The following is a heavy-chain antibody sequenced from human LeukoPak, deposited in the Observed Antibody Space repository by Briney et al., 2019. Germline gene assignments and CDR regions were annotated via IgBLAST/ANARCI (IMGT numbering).Heavy chain of an antibody. D-gene: IGHD4-23*01. J-gene: IGHJ4*02. CDR1: GGSFSGYY. V-gene: IGHV4-34*01. CDR3: ARSLRWYRPIDC. Sequence: PSETLSLTCAVYGGSFSGYYWSWIRQPPGKGLEWIGEINHSGSTNYNPSLKSRVTISVDTSKNQFSLKLSSVTAADTAVYYCARSLRWYRPIDCWGQGTLVTVSS. CDR2: INHSGST.